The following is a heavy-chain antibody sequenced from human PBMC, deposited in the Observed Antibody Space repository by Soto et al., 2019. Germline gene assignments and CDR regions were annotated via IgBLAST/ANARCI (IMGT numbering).Heavy chain of an antibody. J-gene: IGHJ5*02. Sequence: QVQLVESGGRVVQPGRSLRLSCATSGFTSSIYPLHWVLQAPGKGLEWVAVSSNEANTTHYADSVKGRFSVFRDNSKNSVSLEMNILRVEDTAVYYCARALILQSGLASPYLPSWGQGTLGTVS. CDR3: ARALILQSGLASPYLPS. D-gene: IGHD3-3*01. CDR1: GFTSSIYP. V-gene: IGHV3-30-3*01. CDR2: SSNEANTT.